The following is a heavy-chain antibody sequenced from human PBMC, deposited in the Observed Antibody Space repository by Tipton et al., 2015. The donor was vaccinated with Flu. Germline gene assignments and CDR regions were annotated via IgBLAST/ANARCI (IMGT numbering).Heavy chain of an antibody. V-gene: IGHV4-4*02. D-gene: IGHD3-10*01. J-gene: IGHJ4*02. CDR1: GGSISSSNW. Sequence: TLSLTCAVSGGSISSSNWWSWVRQPPGKGLEWFGEIYHSGRTNYNPSLKSRVTISVDKTKNQLSRKLSSVTAAGTAVYYCARGPRLSVLGMVGDFDYWGQGTLVTVSS. CDR3: ARGPRLSVLGMVGDFDY. CDR2: IYHSGRT.